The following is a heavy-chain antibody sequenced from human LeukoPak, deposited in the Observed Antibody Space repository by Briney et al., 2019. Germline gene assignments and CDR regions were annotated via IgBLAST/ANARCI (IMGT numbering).Heavy chain of an antibody. J-gene: IGHJ4*02. CDR3: ARHGSIGSGYLH. V-gene: IGHV4-39*01. D-gene: IGHD5-12*01. CDR2: VYYSGST. Sequence: SETLSLTCTVPGGSISSTTYYWGWIRQPPGKGLEWIGSVYYSGSTYYNPSLKSRGIISVDTSKNQFSLRLSSVTAADTAVYYCARHGSIGSGYLHWGQGTLVTVSS. CDR1: GGSISSTTYY.